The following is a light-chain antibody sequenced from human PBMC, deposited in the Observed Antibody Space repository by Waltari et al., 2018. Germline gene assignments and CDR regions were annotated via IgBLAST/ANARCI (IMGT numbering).Light chain of an antibody. V-gene: IGLV2-14*03. Sequence: QSALTQPASVSGSPGQSITIPCTGTSSDVGGYDYVSWYQQHSGKAPKLIIFNVKTRPSGVSTRFSGSKSGNTASLTISGLQAEDEAHYYCNSYTSSASRVFGGGTKLTVL. CDR3: NSYTSSASRV. CDR1: SSDVGGYDY. CDR2: NVK. J-gene: IGLJ3*02.